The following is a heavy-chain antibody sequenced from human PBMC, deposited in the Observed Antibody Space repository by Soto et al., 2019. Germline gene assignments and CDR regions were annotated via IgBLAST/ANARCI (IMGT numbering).Heavy chain of an antibody. D-gene: IGHD5-12*01. CDR2: MHYSGNT. CDR1: GGSISSGSFY. Sequence: QLQLQESGPGLVKPSETLSLTCTVSGGSISSGSFYWAWIRQPPGKGLEWIGSMHYSGNTYHNPSLKSRVTISVDTSKNQFSLTLYSVTAADTAVYYCARQEDVVSTADAFDIWGQGTMVTVSS. V-gene: IGHV4-39*01. J-gene: IGHJ3*02. CDR3: ARQEDVVSTADAFDI.